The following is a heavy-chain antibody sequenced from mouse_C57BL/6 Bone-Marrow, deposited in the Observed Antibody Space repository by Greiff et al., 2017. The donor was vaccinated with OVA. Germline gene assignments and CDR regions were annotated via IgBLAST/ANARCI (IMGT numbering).Heavy chain of an antibody. D-gene: IGHD2-4*01. CDR3: ASYYDEGYYFDY. CDR2: INPSTGGT. J-gene: IGHJ2*01. V-gene: IGHV1-42*01. Sequence: VQLKQSGPELVKPGASVKISCKASGYSFTGYYMNWVKQSPEKSLEWIGEINPSTGGTTYNQKFKAKATLTVDKSSSTAYMQLKSLTSEDSAVYYGASYYDEGYYFDYWGQGTTLTVSS. CDR1: GYSFTGYY.